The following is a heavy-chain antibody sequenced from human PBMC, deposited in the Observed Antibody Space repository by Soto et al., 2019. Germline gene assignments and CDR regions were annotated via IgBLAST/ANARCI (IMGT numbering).Heavy chain of an antibody. D-gene: IGHD3-22*01. J-gene: IGHJ6*02. CDR1: GYDFNSYG. V-gene: IGHV1-18*01. CDR2: ISPYSDDT. Sequence: ASVKVSCKASGYDFNSYGITWVRQAHGQGLEWLGWISPYSDDTKYAQKLQGRVTVTMDRSSRTVYMDLRSLRSNDTAIYYCARGGYYDSSSSRNYHYYGMNVWGQGTTVTVS. CDR3: ARGGYYDSSSSRNYHYYGMNV.